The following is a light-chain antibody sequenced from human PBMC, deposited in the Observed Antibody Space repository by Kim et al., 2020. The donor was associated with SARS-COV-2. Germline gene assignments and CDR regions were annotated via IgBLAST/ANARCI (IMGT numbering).Light chain of an antibody. Sequence: GQSVTISCTGTSSDIGGYNFVAWYQQHPGKAPKVMIYEVNKRPSGVPDRFSGSKSGNTASLTVSGLQAEDEADYYCSSYVGRQNLVFGGGTQLTVL. V-gene: IGLV2-8*01. CDR1: SSDIGGYNF. CDR2: EVN. CDR3: SSYVGRQNLV. J-gene: IGLJ2*01.